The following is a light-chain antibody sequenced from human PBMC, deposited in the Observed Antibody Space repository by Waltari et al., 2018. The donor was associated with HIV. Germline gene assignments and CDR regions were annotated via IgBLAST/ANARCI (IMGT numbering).Light chain of an antibody. J-gene: IGLJ2*01. CDR3: AAAWDDSLNGPV. V-gene: IGLV1-36*01. CDR1: SYNIGNNA. CDR2: YDD. Sequence: QSVLTQPPSVSEAPRQRVTISCSGSSYNIGNNAVNWYQQLPGKAPKLLIYYDDLLPSGVSDRFSGSKSGTSASLAISGLQSEDEADYYCAAAWDDSLNGPVFGGGTKLTVL.